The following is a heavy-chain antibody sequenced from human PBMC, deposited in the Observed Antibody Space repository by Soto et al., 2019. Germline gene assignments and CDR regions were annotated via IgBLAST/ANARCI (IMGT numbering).Heavy chain of an antibody. CDR2: IFSNDKK. CDR3: ARDSSSDYYFDY. D-gene: IGHD6-6*01. CDR1: GFSLGNARMG. V-gene: IGHV2-26*01. J-gene: IGHJ4*02. Sequence: SGPTLVNHTETLTLTCPVSGFSLGNARMGVSWIRQPPGKALEWLAHIFSNDKKSYSTSLKSRLTISKDTSKSQVVLTMTNMDPVDTATYYCARDSSSDYYFDYWGQGTLVTVSS.